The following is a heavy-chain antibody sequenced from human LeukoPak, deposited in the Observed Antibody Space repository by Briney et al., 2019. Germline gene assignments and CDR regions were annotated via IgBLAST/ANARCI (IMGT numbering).Heavy chain of an antibody. CDR1: GYSFTSYW. CDR3: ARHHRSPYSSSWYFGAFDI. J-gene: IGHJ3*02. V-gene: IGHV5-51*01. CDR2: INPGDSDT. D-gene: IGHD6-13*01. Sequence: GESLKISCKGSGYSFTSYWIGWVRQMPGKGLEWMGIINPGDSDTRYSPSFQGQVTISVDRSISAAYLQWSSLKASDTAMYYCARHHRSPYSSSWYFGAFDIWGQGTMVTVSS.